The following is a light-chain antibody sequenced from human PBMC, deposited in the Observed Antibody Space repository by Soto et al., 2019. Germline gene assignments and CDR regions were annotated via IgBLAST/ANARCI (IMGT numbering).Light chain of an antibody. CDR2: DVS. V-gene: IGLV2-11*02. CDR1: SSDVGEYNY. Sequence: QSALTQPRSVSGSPGQSVTISCTGTSSDVGEYNYVSWYQHHPGKAPKLMIYDVSKRPSGVPDRFSGSKSDNTASLTISGLEAEDEADYCCCSYTDTSVVFGGGTKLTVL. CDR3: CSYTDTSVV. J-gene: IGLJ2*01.